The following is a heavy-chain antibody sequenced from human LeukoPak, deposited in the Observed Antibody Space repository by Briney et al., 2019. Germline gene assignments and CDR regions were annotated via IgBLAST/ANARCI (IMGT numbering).Heavy chain of an antibody. Sequence: PGGSLRLSCTASGFTFSSYAMNWVRQAPGKGLEWVSGIGAGGTFTYYADSVKGRFTIFRDNSRNTLYLQMNSLRADDTAVYYCAKDLDYTTYGYYLDYSAQGTLVTVSS. D-gene: IGHD4-11*01. CDR2: IGAGGTFT. CDR3: AKDLDYTTYGYYLDY. J-gene: IGHJ4*02. CDR1: GFTFSSYA. V-gene: IGHV3-23*01.